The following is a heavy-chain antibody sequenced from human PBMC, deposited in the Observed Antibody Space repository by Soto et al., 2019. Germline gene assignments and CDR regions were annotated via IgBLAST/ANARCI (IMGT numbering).Heavy chain of an antibody. CDR2: MSYDGSNE. D-gene: IGHD4-17*01. V-gene: IGHV3-30-3*01. CDR3: ARDSILSGTTRPPPLDY. J-gene: IGHJ4*02. Sequence: QVQLVESGGGVVQPGRSLRLSCAASGFTFSSNAMHWVRQAPGKGLEWVAVMSYDGSNEYYADSVKGRFTIARDNSKNTLYLQMNSLRAEDTDVYYCARDSILSGTTRPPPLDYWGQGTLVTVSS. CDR1: GFTFSSNA.